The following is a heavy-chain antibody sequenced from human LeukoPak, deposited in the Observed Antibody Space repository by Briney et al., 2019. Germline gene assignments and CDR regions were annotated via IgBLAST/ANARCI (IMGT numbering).Heavy chain of an antibody. V-gene: IGHV7-4-1*02. CDR2: ININTGNP. CDR1: GYTFTSYA. Sequence: ASVKVSCKASGYTFTSYAMNWVRQAPGQGLEWMGWININTGNPTYAQGFTGRFVFSLDTSVSTAYLQISSLKAEDTAMYYCARVGFPTYYYYMDVWGKGSTVTVSS. D-gene: IGHD3-10*01. J-gene: IGHJ6*03. CDR3: ARVGFPTYYYYMDV.